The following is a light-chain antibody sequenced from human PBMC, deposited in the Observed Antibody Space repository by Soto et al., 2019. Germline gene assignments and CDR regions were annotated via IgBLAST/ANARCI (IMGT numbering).Light chain of an antibody. CDR3: QQSYSTPPIT. V-gene: IGKV1-39*01. Sequence: DIQMTQSPSTLSGSVGDRVTITCRASQTISSWLAWYQQKPGKAPKLLIYGISTLQGGVPSRFSGSESGTDFTLTISSLQPEDFATYYCQQSYSTPPITFGQGTRLEIK. J-gene: IGKJ5*01. CDR2: GIS. CDR1: QTISSW.